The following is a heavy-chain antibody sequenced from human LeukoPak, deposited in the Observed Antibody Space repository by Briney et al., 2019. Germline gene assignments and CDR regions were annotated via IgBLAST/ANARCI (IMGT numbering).Heavy chain of an antibody. J-gene: IGHJ4*02. V-gene: IGHV3-23*01. CDR2: ISTSGAT. D-gene: IGHD2-15*01. Sequence: PGGSLRLSCAASGFTFSNYAMYWVRQAPGKGLEWVSGISTSGATYYADSVKGRFTISRDSSKNTLYFQMNSLRADDTAVYYCAKKRQAELSAPSPSFDYWGQGTLVTVSS. CDR1: GFTFSNYA. CDR3: AKKRQAELSAPSPSFDY.